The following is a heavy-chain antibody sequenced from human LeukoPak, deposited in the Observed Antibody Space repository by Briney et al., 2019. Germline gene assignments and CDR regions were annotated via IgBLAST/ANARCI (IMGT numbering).Heavy chain of an antibody. D-gene: IGHD3-10*01. CDR1: GDSVSSNSAA. CDR2: TYYRSKWYN. CDR3: ARAAILWFGELNWFDP. V-gene: IGHV6-1*01. Sequence: SQTLSLTCAISGDSVSSNSAAWNWIRQSPSRGLEWLGRTYYRSKWYNDYAVSVKSRITINPDTSKNQFSLQLNSVTPEDTAVYYCARAAILWFGELNWFDPWGQGTLVTVSS. J-gene: IGHJ5*02.